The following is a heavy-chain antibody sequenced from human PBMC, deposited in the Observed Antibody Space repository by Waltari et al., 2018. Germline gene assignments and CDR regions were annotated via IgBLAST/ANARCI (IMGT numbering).Heavy chain of an antibody. V-gene: IGHV2-70*04. J-gene: IGHJ4*02. D-gene: IGHD2-15*01. Sequence: QVTLKESGPALVIPTQTLTLTCTFSGFSLSTSGMRVSWIRQPPGKALEWLARIDWDDDKFYSTSLKTRLTISKDTSKNQVVLTMTNMDPVDTATYYCARMEGYYCSGGSCLPDYWGQGTLVTVSS. CDR3: ARMEGYYCSGGSCLPDY. CDR1: GFSLSTSGMR. CDR2: IDWDDDK.